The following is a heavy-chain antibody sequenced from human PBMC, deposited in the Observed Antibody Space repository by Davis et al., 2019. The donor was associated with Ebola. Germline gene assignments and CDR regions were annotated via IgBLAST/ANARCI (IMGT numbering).Heavy chain of an antibody. J-gene: IGHJ4*02. CDR2: IWYDGSNK. D-gene: IGHD3-22*01. CDR3: ARDGGSGYLVDYFDY. V-gene: IGHV3-33*01. CDR1: GFTFSSYG. Sequence: PGGSLRLSCAASGFTFSSYGMHWVRQAPGKGLEWVAVIWYDGSNKYYADSVKGRFTISRDNSKNTLYLQMNSLRAEDTAVYYCARDGGSGYLVDYFDYWGQGTLVTVSS.